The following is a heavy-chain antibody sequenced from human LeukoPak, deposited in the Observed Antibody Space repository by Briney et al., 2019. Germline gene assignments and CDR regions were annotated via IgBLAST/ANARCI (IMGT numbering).Heavy chain of an antibody. J-gene: IGHJ5*02. CDR2: IKEDGSEK. CDR3: ARGGGYHGWIDP. D-gene: IGHD1-26*01. Sequence: PGGSLRLSCAASGFTFSSYWMSWVRQAPGKGLEWVANIKEDGSEKYYVDSVKGRFTTSRDNAKNSLYLQMNSLRAENTAVYYCARGGGYHGWIDPWGQGTLVTVSS. V-gene: IGHV3-7*01. CDR1: GFTFSSYW.